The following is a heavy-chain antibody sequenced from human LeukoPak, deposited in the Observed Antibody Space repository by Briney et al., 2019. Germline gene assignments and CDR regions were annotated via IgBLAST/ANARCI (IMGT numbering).Heavy chain of an antibody. V-gene: IGHV3-66*01. CDR2: TYSGGST. Sequence: GGSLRLSCAASAFTVSSNYMSWVRQAPGKGLEWVSVTYSGGSTYYADSVKGRFTISRDNSKNTLYLQMNSLRAEDTAVYYCVKIGGGFDYWGQGTLVTVSS. CDR3: VKIGGGFDY. D-gene: IGHD3-10*01. J-gene: IGHJ4*02. CDR1: AFTVSSNY.